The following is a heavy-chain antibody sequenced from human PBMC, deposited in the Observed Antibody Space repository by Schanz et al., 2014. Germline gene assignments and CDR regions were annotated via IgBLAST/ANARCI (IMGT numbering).Heavy chain of an antibody. D-gene: IGHD2-2*01. Sequence: QVQLVQSGAEVKKPGSSVKVSCKASRSTFSSYTISWVRQARGQGLEWVGRFIPILDVGNYAQQFQGRGTFTADKSTSTAYMELSSLRYEDTALYYCARGTMPGTFDIWGQGTMVTVSS. CDR1: RSTFSSYT. CDR2: FIPILDVG. CDR3: ARGTMPGTFDI. J-gene: IGHJ3*02. V-gene: IGHV1-69*02.